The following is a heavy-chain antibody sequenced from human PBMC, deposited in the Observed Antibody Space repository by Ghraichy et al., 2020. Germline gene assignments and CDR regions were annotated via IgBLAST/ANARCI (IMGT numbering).Heavy chain of an antibody. CDR3: ATSSIVGATLGFDY. CDR1: GYTLTEIP. J-gene: IGHJ4*02. V-gene: IGHV1-24*01. CDR2: FDPEDGET. Sequence: ASVKVSCKVSGYTLTEIPMHWARQAPGEGLEWMGGFDPEDGETVYAQNFQGRVTMTEDTSTDTAYMELSNLRSDDTAVYYCATSSIVGATLGFDYWGQGTLVTVSS. D-gene: IGHD1-26*01.